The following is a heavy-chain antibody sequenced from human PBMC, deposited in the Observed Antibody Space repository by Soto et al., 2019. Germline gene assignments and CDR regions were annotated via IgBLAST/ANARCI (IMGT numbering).Heavy chain of an antibody. J-gene: IGHJ6*02. CDR2: INSDGSST. Sequence: GRPMRLSCAASGFTFSSYWMHWVRQAPGKGLVWVSRINSDGSSTSYADSVKGRFTISRDNAKNTLYLQMNSLRAEDTAVYYCARSGSGSHQSVWGQGTTVTVSS. CDR3: ARSGSGSHQSV. D-gene: IGHD3-10*01. V-gene: IGHV3-74*01. CDR1: GFTFSSYW.